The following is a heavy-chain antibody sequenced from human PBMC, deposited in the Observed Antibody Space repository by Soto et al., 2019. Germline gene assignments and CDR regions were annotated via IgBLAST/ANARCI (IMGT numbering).Heavy chain of an antibody. V-gene: IGHV4-4*07. J-gene: IGHJ5*02. CDR2: IYATGTT. D-gene: IGHD1-1*01. CDR3: VRDGTKTLRDWFDP. CDR1: GASISGYY. Sequence: ETLSLTCTVSGASISGYYWSWIRKSAGKGLEWIGRIYATGTTDYNPSLKSRVMMSVDTSKKQFSLKLRSVTAADTAVYYCVRDGTKTLRDWFDPWGQGMSVTVSS.